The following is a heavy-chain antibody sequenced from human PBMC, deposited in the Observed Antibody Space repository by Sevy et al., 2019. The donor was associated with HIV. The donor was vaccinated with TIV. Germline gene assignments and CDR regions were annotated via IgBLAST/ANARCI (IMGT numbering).Heavy chain of an antibody. D-gene: IGHD6-13*01. CDR2: ISGSGGST. CDR1: GFTFSSYA. CDR3: AKRAPGGIGAARAPNWFDP. Sequence: GGSLRLSCAASGFTFSSYAMSWVRQAPGKGLEWVSAISGSGGSTYYADSVKGRFTISRDNSKNTLYLQMNSLRAEDTAVYYCAKRAPGGIGAARAPNWFDPWGQGTLVTVSS. J-gene: IGHJ5*02. V-gene: IGHV3-23*01.